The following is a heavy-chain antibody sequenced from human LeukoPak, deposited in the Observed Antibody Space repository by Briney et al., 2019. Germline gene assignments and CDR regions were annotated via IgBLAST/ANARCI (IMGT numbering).Heavy chain of an antibody. Sequence: PGGSLRLSCAASGFTFSSYGMHWVRQAPGKGLEWVANIRQDGTERSYVDSVKGRFTISRDNAKNTLFLQMNSLRAEDTAVYYCARDLSLTMVRGVIDWGQGTLVTVSS. CDR2: IRQDGTER. D-gene: IGHD3-10*01. J-gene: IGHJ4*02. V-gene: IGHV3-7*01. CDR3: ARDLSLTMVRGVID. CDR1: GFTFSSYG.